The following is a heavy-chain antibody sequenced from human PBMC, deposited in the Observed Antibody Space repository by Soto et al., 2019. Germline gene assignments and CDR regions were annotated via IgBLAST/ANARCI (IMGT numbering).Heavy chain of an antibody. D-gene: IGHD3-10*01. CDR3: ARPLITMVRGVITSRGFDP. CDR1: GGSISSYY. CDR2: IYYSGST. V-gene: IGHV4-59*08. J-gene: IGHJ5*02. Sequence: QVQLQESGPGLVKPSETLSLTCTVSGGSISSYYWSWIRQPPGKGLEWIGYIYYSGSTNYNPSLKSRVTIPVDTSKNQFSLKLSYVTAADTAVYYCARPLITMVRGVITSRGFDPWGQGTLVTVSS.